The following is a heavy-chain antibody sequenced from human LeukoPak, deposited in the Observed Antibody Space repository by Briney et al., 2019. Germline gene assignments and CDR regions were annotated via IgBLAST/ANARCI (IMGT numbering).Heavy chain of an antibody. V-gene: IGHV3-23*01. CDR3: ARDVRGVGGSYPP. CDR1: GFTFSNYA. Sequence: PGGSLRLSCAASGFTFSNYAMTWVRQAPGKGLEWVSAISNNGDSTYYADSVRGRFSISRDNSKNTLYLQMNSLRAEDTAVYYCARDVRGVGGSYPPWGQGTLVTVSS. D-gene: IGHD1-26*01. J-gene: IGHJ5*02. CDR2: ISNNGDST.